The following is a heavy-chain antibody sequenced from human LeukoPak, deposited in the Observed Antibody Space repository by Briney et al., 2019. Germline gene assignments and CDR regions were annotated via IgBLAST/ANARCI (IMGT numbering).Heavy chain of an antibody. V-gene: IGHV4-59*01. J-gene: IGHJ4*02. CDR2: IYYSGIT. CDR3: ARAARAFDY. Sequence: SETLSLTCTVSGGSISTYYWSWIRQPPGKALEWIGYIYYSGITSYNPSLKSRVTISVDTSKNQFSLKLTSVTAADTAVYHCARAARAFDYWGQGTLVTVSS. CDR1: GGSISTYY. D-gene: IGHD6-6*01.